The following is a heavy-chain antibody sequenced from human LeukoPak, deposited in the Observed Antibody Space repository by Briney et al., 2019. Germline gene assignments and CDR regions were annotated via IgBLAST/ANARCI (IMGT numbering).Heavy chain of an antibody. CDR1: GFTFSSYW. V-gene: IGHV3-74*01. D-gene: IGHD3-3*01. CDR3: ATTHYDFWSGYPGAFDI. J-gene: IGHJ3*02. Sequence: PGGSLRLSCAASGFTFSSYWMHWVRQAPGKGLVWVSRINTDGSSTSYADSVKGRFTISRDNAKNTLYLQMNSLRAEDTAVYYCATTHYDFWSGYPGAFDIWGQGTMVTVSS. CDR2: INTDGSST.